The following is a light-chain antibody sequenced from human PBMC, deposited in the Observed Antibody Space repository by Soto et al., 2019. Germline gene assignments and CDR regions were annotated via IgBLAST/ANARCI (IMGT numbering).Light chain of an antibody. Sequence: QSVLTQVPSVSAAPGQKVTSTCSGSNSNIGTNDVSWYQQLPGTAPKLLIYDNSKRPAGISDRFSGSKSGTSVTLGITGLQTGDEAEYYCGTWDSSLRGGVFGGGTKLTVL. J-gene: IGLJ2*01. V-gene: IGLV1-51*01. CDR1: NSNIGTND. CDR2: DNS. CDR3: GTWDSSLRGGV.